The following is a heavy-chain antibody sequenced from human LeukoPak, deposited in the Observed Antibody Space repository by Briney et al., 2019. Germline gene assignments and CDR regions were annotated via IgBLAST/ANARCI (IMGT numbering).Heavy chain of an antibody. D-gene: IGHD3-22*01. CDR1: GFTFSNHW. CDR2: IRQDGAEE. Sequence: GGSLRLSCAASGFTFSNHWMSWVRQAPGKGLEWVANIRQDGAEEYYLDSVKGRFTISRDNAKNSVYLEMNSLRVEDTAVYFCARAPYFESSGPLWGQGTLVTVSS. CDR3: ARAPYFESSGPL. V-gene: IGHV3-7*01. J-gene: IGHJ4*02.